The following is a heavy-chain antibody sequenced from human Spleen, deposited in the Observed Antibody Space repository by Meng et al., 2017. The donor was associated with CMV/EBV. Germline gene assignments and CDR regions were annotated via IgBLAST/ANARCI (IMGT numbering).Heavy chain of an antibody. J-gene: IGHJ4*02. Sequence: EVQLVESGGGLVKPGGSLRLSCAASGFTFSSYSMNWVRQAPGKGLEWVSSISSSSSYIYYADSVKGRFTISRDNAKNSLYLQMNSLRAEDTAVYYCARAVVRGVILRGYYFDYWGQGTLVTVSS. CDR1: GFTFSSYS. D-gene: IGHD3-10*01. CDR2: ISSSSSYI. V-gene: IGHV3-21*01. CDR3: ARAVVRGVILRGYYFDY.